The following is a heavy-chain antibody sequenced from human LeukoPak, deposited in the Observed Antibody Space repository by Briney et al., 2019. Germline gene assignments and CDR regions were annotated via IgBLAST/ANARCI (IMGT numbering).Heavy chain of an antibody. CDR2: ISYSGST. J-gene: IGHJ6*02. CDR1: GGSIRRDY. D-gene: IGHD4-11*01. CDR3: ARARAYSNQGFYYYGMDV. Sequence: SEPLSLTCTVSGGSIRRDYWSWIRQPPWKGLEWVGYISYSGSTSYNPSLESRVTMSVDTSKNQVSLKVNSVTAADTAVYFCARARAYSNQGFYYYGMDVWGQGTTVTVSS. V-gene: IGHV4-59*01.